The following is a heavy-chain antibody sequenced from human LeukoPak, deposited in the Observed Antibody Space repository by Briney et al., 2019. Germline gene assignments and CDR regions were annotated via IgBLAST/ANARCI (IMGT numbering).Heavy chain of an antibody. CDR2: IWYDGSNK. CDR1: GFTFSSYG. J-gene: IGHJ4*02. V-gene: IGHV3-33*01. D-gene: IGHD5-12*01. Sequence: GASLRLSCAASGFTFSSYGMHWVRQAPGKGLEGVAVIWYDGSNKYYVDSVKGRFTISRDNSKNTLYLQMNSLRAEDTAVYYCVRAPENSGWAVLDYWGQGTLVTVSS. CDR3: VRAPENSGWAVLDY.